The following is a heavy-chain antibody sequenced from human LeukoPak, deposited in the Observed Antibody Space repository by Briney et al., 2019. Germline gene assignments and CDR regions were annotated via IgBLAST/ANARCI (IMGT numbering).Heavy chain of an antibody. CDR1: GFTFSSYA. J-gene: IGHJ6*03. D-gene: IGHD1-14*01. CDR3: ARAPVYDYYYMDV. V-gene: IGHV3-30*01. Sequence: GGSLRLSCAASGFTFSSYAMHWVRQAPGKGLEWVAVISYDGSNKYYADSVKGRFTISRDNSKNTLYQQMNSLRAEDTAVYYCARAPVYDYYYMDVWGKGTTVTVSS. CDR2: ISYDGSNK.